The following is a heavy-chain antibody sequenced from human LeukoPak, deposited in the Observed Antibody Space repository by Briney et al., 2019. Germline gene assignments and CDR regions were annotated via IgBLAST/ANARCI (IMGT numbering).Heavy chain of an antibody. Sequence: GGSLRPSCAASGLTFSGSAMDWVRQASGKGLKWIGRIRSKTNNYATTYAASVKGRFTISRDDSQNTAYLQMNSLKTEDTAVYYCSRHTDTSTYCGGDCSNYWGQGTLVTVSS. D-gene: IGHD2-21*02. J-gene: IGHJ4*02. V-gene: IGHV3-73*01. CDR1: GLTFSGSA. CDR2: IRSKTNNYAT. CDR3: SRHTDTSTYCGGDCSNY.